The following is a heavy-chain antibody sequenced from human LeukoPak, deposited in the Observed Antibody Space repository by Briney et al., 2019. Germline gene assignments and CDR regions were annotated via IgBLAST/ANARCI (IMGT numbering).Heavy chain of an antibody. J-gene: IGHJ5*02. CDR1: GGSISSGGYY. CDR2: IYYSGST. D-gene: IGHD2-2*01. CDR3: ARRPVVPAAINWFDP. Sequence: SQTLSLTCTVSGGSISSGGYYWSWIRQHPGKGLEWIGYIYYSGSTYYNPSLKSRVTISVDTSKNQFSLKLSSVTAADTAVCYCARRPVVPAAINWFDPWGQGTLVTVSS. V-gene: IGHV4-31*03.